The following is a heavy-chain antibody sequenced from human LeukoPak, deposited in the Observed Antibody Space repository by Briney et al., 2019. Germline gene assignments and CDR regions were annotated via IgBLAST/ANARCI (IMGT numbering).Heavy chain of an antibody. V-gene: IGHV1-46*01. D-gene: IGHD3-10*01. Sequence: RASVKVSCKASGYTFTSYYMHWVRQAPGQGLEWMGIINPSGGSTSYAQKFQGRVTMTRDMSTSTVYMELSSLRSEDTAVYYCATDLTYFATGSFFDGYWGQGTLVTVSS. CDR2: INPSGGST. CDR1: GYTFTSYY. CDR3: ATDLTYFATGSFFDGY. J-gene: IGHJ4*02.